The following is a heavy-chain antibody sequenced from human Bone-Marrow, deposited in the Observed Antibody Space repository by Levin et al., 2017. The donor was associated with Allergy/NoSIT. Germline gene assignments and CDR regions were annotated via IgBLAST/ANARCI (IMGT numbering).Heavy chain of an antibody. CDR2: IYYSGST. CDR1: GGSISSSSYY. J-gene: IGHJ4*02. CDR3: ARQGGGYSGYDYPGIAAAGNTYYFDY. D-gene: IGHD5-12*01. V-gene: IGHV4-39*01. Sequence: PSETLSLTCTVSGGSISSSSYYWGWIRQPPGKGLEWIGSIYYSGSTYYNPSLKSRVTISVDTSKNQFSLKLSSVTAADTAVYYCARQGGGYSGYDYPGIAAAGNTYYFDYWGQGTLVTVSS.